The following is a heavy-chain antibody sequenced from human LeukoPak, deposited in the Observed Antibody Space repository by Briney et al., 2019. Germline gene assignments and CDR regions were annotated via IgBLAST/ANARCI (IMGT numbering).Heavy chain of an antibody. J-gene: IGHJ4*02. Sequence: PGGSLRLSCAASGFTFSTYWMTRVRQAPGKGLEWVANINQDGSEKYYVDSVKGRSTISRDNAKNSLYLQMDSLRAEDTAMYYCARDASGSFYDYWGQGTLVTVSS. D-gene: IGHD1-26*01. V-gene: IGHV3-7*01. CDR2: INQDGSEK. CDR3: ARDASGSFYDY. CDR1: GFTFSTYW.